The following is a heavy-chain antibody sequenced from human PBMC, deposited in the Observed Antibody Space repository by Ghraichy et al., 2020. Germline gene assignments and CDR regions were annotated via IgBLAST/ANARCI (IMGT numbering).Heavy chain of an antibody. CDR1: GFTLSSYG. J-gene: IGHJ4*02. Sequence: SLRLSCVVSGFTLSSYGMHWVRQSPGKGLEWVAVISHDGTNSYYADSVQGRFTISRDNSKNTLYLQMSSLTSEDTAMFYCAKETGSGTSPYYFDLWGQGTLVTVSS. D-gene: IGHD2-15*01. CDR2: ISHDGTNS. CDR3: AKETGSGTSPYYFDL. V-gene: IGHV3-30*18.